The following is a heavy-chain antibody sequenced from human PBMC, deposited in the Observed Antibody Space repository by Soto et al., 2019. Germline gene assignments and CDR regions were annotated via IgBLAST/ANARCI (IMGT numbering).Heavy chain of an antibody. CDR1: GGTFSSYA. CDR2: IIPIFGTA. D-gene: IGHD2-15*01. Sequence: SVKVSCKASGGTFSSYAISWVRQAPGQGLEWMGGIIPIFGTANYAQKFQGRVTITADESTSTAYMELSSLRSEDTAVYYCAREYCSGGSCYSSFDYWGQGTLVTVSS. J-gene: IGHJ4*02. CDR3: AREYCSGGSCYSSFDY. V-gene: IGHV1-69*13.